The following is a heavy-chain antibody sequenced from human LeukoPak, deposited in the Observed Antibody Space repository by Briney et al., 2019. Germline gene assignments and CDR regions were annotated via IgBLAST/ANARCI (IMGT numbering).Heavy chain of an antibody. CDR1: GYAFTGYY. CDR2: ISAYNGNT. V-gene: IGHV1-18*04. Sequence: ASVKVSCKASGYAFTGYYIHWVRQAPGQGLEWMGWISAYNGNTNYAQKLQGRVTMTTDTSTSTAYMELRSLRSDDTAVYYCARDQDCGGDCSIGPIDYWGQGTLVTVSS. J-gene: IGHJ4*02. CDR3: ARDQDCGGDCSIGPIDY. D-gene: IGHD2-21*02.